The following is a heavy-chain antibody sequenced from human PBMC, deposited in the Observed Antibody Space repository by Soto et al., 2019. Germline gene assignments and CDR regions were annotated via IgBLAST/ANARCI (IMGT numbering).Heavy chain of an antibody. Sequence: SETLSLTCTVSGGSISSYYWSWIRQPPGKGLEWIGYIYYSGSTNYNPSLKSRVTISVDTSKNQFSLKLSSVTAADTAVYYCARHELRFLEWLPPHPRFDDRGQGTLVTGSS. CDR2: IYYSGST. CDR3: ARHELRFLEWLPPHPRFDD. CDR1: GGSISSYY. D-gene: IGHD3-3*01. V-gene: IGHV4-59*08. J-gene: IGHJ4*02.